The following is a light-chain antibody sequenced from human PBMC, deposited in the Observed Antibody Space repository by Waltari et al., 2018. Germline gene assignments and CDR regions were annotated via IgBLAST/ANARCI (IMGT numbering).Light chain of an antibody. CDR1: QSVSSS. Sequence: EIVMTQSPATLSLSPGERATLSCRASQSVSSSLAWYHQKPGQAPRLLIYGASNRATGILDRFSGSGSGTDFTLTISSLESEDVGVYYCLQRSNWPVTFGQGTKVEIK. V-gene: IGKV3D-15*01. CDR3: LQRSNWPVT. CDR2: GAS. J-gene: IGKJ1*01.